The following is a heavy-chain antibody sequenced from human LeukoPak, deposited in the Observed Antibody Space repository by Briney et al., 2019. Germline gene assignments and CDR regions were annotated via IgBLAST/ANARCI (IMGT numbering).Heavy chain of an antibody. CDR2: INHSGST. V-gene: IGHV4-34*01. Sequence: SETLSLTCAVYGGSFSGYYWSWIRQPPGKGLEWIGEINHSGSTNYNPSLKSRVTISVDTSKNQFSLKLSSVTAADTAVYYCARDLVVGATRGFDYWGQGTLVTVSS. CDR3: ARDLVVGATRGFDY. J-gene: IGHJ4*02. D-gene: IGHD1-26*01. CDR1: GGSFSGYY.